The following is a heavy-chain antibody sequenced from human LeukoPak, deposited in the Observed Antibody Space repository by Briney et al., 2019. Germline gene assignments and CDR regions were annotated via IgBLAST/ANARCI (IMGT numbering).Heavy chain of an antibody. D-gene: IGHD1/OR15-1a*01. CDR1: GGSISSSSYY. V-gene: IGHV4-39*07. J-gene: IGHJ4*02. CDR2: IYYSGST. CDR3: ASMWPNKFYFDY. Sequence: PSETLSLTCTVSGGSISSSSYYWGWIRQPPGKGLEWIGSIYYSGSTYYNPSLKSRVTISVDTSKNQFSLKLSSVTAADTAVYYCASMWPNKFYFDYWGQGTLVTVSS.